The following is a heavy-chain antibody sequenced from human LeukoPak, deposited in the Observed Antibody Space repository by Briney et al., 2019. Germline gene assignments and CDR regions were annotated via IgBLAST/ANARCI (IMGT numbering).Heavy chain of an antibody. V-gene: IGHV3-30-3*01. CDR3: ARARGGYDFDY. Sequence: GGSLRLSCAASGFTFSSYAMHWVRQAPGKGLEWVAVISYDGSNKYYADSVKGRFTISRDNSKNTLYLQMNSLRAEDTAVYYCARARGGYDFDYWGQGTLVTVSS. D-gene: IGHD5-12*01. CDR2: ISYDGSNK. J-gene: IGHJ4*02. CDR1: GFTFSSYA.